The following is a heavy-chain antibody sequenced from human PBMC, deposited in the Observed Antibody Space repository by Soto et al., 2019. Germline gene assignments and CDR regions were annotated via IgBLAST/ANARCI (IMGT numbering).Heavy chain of an antibody. Sequence: QVQLVQSGAEVKKPGASVKVSCKASGYTFTSYGISWVRQAPGQGLEWMGWISAYNGNTNYAQKLQGSVTMTTDPSTSTAYMELRSLRSDDTAVYYCASSVYYGSGIAGGYFDYWGQGTLVTVSS. D-gene: IGHD3-10*01. V-gene: IGHV1-18*04. CDR1: GYTFTSYG. J-gene: IGHJ4*02. CDR3: ASSVYYGSGIAGGYFDY. CDR2: ISAYNGNT.